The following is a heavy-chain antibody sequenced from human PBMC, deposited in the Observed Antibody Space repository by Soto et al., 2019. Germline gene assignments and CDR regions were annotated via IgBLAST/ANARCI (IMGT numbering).Heavy chain of an antibody. D-gene: IGHD2-8*01. CDR3: AIEGGDIVLMVYAPTTYYYGMDV. J-gene: IGHJ6*02. Sequence: GGSLRLSCAASGFTFSSYAMHWVRQAPGKGLEWVAVISYDGSNKYYADSVKGRFTISRDNSKNTLYLQMNSLRAEDTAVYYCAIEGGDIVLMVYAPTTYYYGMDVWGQGTTVTVSS. V-gene: IGHV3-30-3*01. CDR1: GFTFSSYA. CDR2: ISYDGSNK.